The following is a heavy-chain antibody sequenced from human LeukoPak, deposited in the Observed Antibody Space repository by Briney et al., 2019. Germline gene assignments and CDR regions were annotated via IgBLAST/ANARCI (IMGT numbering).Heavy chain of an antibody. CDR1: GFTFSSYG. CDR2: IRYDGSNK. Sequence: GGSLRLSCAASGFTFSSYGMHWVRQAPGKGLEWVAFIRYDGSNKYYADSVKGRFTISRDNSKNTLYLQMNSLRADDTAVYYCAKNTRRYCTGGSCYWEPFDYWGQGTLATVSS. D-gene: IGHD2-8*02. J-gene: IGHJ4*02. V-gene: IGHV3-30*02. CDR3: AKNTRRYCTGGSCYWEPFDY.